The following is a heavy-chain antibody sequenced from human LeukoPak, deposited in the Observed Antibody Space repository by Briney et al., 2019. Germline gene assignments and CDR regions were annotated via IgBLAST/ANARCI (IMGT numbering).Heavy chain of an antibody. Sequence: SVKVSCKASGGTFSSYAISWVRQAPGQGLEWMGRIIPILGIANYAQKFQGRVTITADKSTSTAYMELSSLRSEDTAVYYCATRYYYDSSGYCGVFDYWGQGTLVTVSS. CDR1: GGTFSSYA. J-gene: IGHJ4*02. V-gene: IGHV1-69*04. D-gene: IGHD3-22*01. CDR3: ATRYYYDSSGYCGVFDY. CDR2: IIPILGIA.